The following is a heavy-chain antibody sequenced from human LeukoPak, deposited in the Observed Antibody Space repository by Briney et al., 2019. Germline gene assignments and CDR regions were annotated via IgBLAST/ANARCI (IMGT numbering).Heavy chain of an antibody. CDR3: ARGMVVVPSAYYYGMDV. CDR1: GGTFTSYD. D-gene: IGHD2-2*01. J-gene: IGHJ6*02. V-gene: IGHV1-8*01. Sequence: ASVKVSCKASGGTFTSYDINWVRQATGQGLEWMGWMNPNSGNTGYAQKFQGRVTMTRNTSISTAYMELSSLRSEDTAVYYCARGMVVVPSAYYYGMDVWGQGTTVTVSS. CDR2: MNPNSGNT.